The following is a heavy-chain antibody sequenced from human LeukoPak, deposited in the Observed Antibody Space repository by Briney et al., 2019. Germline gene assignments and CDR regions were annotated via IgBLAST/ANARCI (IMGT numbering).Heavy chain of an antibody. Sequence: ASVKVSCKASGYTFTGYYMHWVRQAPGQGLEWMGWINPNSGGTNYAQKFQGWVTMTRDTSISTAYMELSRLRSDDTAVYYCARDGRSGGSCYSDYWGQGTLVTVSS. CDR3: ARDGRSGGSCYSDY. V-gene: IGHV1-2*04. CDR1: GYTFTGYY. D-gene: IGHD2-15*01. J-gene: IGHJ4*02. CDR2: INPNSGGT.